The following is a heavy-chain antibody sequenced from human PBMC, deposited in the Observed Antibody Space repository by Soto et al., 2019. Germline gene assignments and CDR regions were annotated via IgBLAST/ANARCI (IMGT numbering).Heavy chain of an antibody. CDR1: GGSFSGYY. D-gene: IGHD3-9*01. Sequence: SETLSLTCAIYGGSFSGYYWSWLRQPPGKGLEWIGEINHSGSTNYNPSLKSRVTISADTSKNHFSLMLSSVTAADTAVYFFSIALILTGYYIHDAFDIWGQGTMVTVSS. CDR2: INHSGST. V-gene: IGHV4-34*01. CDR3: SIALILTGYYIHDAFDI. J-gene: IGHJ3*02.